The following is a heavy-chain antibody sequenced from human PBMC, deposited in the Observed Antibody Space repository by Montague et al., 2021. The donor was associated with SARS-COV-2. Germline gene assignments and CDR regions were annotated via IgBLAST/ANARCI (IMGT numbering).Heavy chain of an antibody. CDR1: GDSIISGFHF. D-gene: IGHD1-26*01. CDR2: IYFSGSS. J-gene: IGHJ4*02. Sequence: TLSLTCTVSGDSIISGFHFWSWIRQHPEKGLEWIGYIYFSGSSLYNPSLNSRVTMSVDTSMSQFSLNLRSVTAADTAIYYCARQVAATTALDSWGQGTLVSVSS. CDR3: ARQVAATTALDS. V-gene: IGHV4-31*03.